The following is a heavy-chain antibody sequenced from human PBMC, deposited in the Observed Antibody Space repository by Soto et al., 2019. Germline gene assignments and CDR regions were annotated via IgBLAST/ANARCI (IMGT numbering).Heavy chain of an antibody. J-gene: IGHJ5*02. D-gene: IGHD6-6*01. CDR3: AVRSRVSNWFDP. V-gene: IGHV3-11*01. Sequence: SLILYFASSGFTFHDYFIRWVPQAPGKRLEWIFYMRFRCLTILYPDSVKCRFNIPRDNAKNSLYLQMNSVRAEDTGVYYCAVRSRVSNWFDPWGPGTLVTVSS. CDR1: GFTFHDYF. CDR2: MRFRCLTI.